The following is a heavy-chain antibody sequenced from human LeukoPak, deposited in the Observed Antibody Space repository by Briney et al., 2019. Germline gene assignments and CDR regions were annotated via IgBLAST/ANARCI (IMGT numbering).Heavy chain of an antibody. CDR2: INPNSGGT. D-gene: IGHD3-9*01. CDR3: TPTLRYPNWFDP. J-gene: IGHJ5*02. CDR1: GYTFTGYY. V-gene: IGHV1-2*02. Sequence: ASVKVSCKASGYTFTGYYMHWVRQAPGQGLEWMGWINPNSGGTNCAQKFQGRVTMTRDTSISTAYMELGGLTSDDTAVYYCTPTLRYPNWFDPWGQGTLVTVSS.